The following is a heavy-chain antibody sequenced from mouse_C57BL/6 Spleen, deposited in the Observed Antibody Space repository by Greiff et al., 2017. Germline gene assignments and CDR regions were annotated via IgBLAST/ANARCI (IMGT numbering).Heavy chain of an antibody. V-gene: IGHV14-3*01. CDR3: AGGVYDGPFDY. J-gene: IGHJ2*01. CDR1: GFNIKNTY. CDR2: IDPANGNT. Sequence: VQLQQSVAELVRPGASVKLSCTASGFNIKNTYMHWVKQRPEQGLEWIGRIDPANGNTKYAPKFQGKATITADTSSNAAYMQLSSLTSEDSAVYYCAGGVYDGPFDYWGQGTTLTVSS. D-gene: IGHD2-3*01.